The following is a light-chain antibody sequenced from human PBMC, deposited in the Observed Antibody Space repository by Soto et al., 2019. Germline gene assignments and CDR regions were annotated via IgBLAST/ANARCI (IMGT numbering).Light chain of an antibody. CDR3: QQYGSSPRT. CDR1: QTVSSYY. Sequence: EIVLTQSPGTLSLSPGERVTLSCRASQTVSSYYLAWYQQKPGQAPRLLIYGASSRATGIPDRFSGSGSGTDFTLTINRLEPEDFAVYYCQQYGSSPRTFGQGTKVEIK. V-gene: IGKV3-20*01. J-gene: IGKJ1*01. CDR2: GAS.